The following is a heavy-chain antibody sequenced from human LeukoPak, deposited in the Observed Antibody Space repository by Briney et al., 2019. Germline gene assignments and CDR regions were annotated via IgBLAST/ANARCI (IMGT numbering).Heavy chain of an antibody. D-gene: IGHD3-3*01. Sequence: ASVKVSCKASGYTFTSYYMHWVRQAPGQGLEWMGIINPSGGSTSYAQKFQGRVTMTRDMSTSTVYMELSSLRSEDTAVYYCAGDRGYDFWSGYPQAYYYYYYMDVWGKGTTVTVSS. CDR1: GYTFTSYY. CDR2: INPSGGST. J-gene: IGHJ6*03. CDR3: AGDRGYDFWSGYPQAYYYYYYMDV. V-gene: IGHV1-46*01.